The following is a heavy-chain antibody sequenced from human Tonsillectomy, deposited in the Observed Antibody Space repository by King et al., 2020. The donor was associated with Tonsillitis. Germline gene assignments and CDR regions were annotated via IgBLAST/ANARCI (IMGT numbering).Heavy chain of an antibody. CDR3: ARLSYYDFWSAFLYYFDY. Sequence: QLVQSGGDLVQPGGSLRLSCAASGFTFSRYWMTWVRQAPGKGLEWVANIKQDGSEKYYVDSVKGRFTISRDNAKNSLYLQMNSLRAEDTAVYFCARLSYYDFWSAFLYYFDYWGQGTLVTVSS. D-gene: IGHD3-3*01. V-gene: IGHV3-7*01. J-gene: IGHJ4*02. CDR2: IKQDGSEK. CDR1: GFTFSRYW.